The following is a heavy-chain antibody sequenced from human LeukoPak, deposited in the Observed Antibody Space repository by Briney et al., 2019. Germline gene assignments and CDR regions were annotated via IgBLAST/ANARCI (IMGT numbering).Heavy chain of an antibody. V-gene: IGHV3-30*03. CDR2: MSYDGSNK. J-gene: IGHJ3*02. CDR3: RSLIAARQDAFDT. CDR1: GFTFSSYG. D-gene: IGHD6-6*01. Sequence: GGSLRLSCAASGFTFSSYGMHWVRQAPGKGPEWVAVMSYDGSNKYYADSVKGRFTISRDNSKNTLYLQMNSLRAEDTAVYYCRSLIAARQDAFDTWGQGTMVTVSS.